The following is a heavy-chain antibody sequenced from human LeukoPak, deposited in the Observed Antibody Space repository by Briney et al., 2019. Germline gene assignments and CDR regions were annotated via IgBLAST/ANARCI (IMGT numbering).Heavy chain of an antibody. J-gene: IGHJ4*02. Sequence: GESLKISCKGSGYSFTSYWIGWVRQMPGKGLEWMGIIYPGDSDTRYSPSFQGQVTISADKSISTAYLQWSSLKASDTATYYCARPFAAAGTGTDYWGQGTLVTVSS. D-gene: IGHD6-13*01. CDR3: ARPFAAAGTGTDY. CDR1: GYSFTSYW. CDR2: IYPGDSDT. V-gene: IGHV5-51*01.